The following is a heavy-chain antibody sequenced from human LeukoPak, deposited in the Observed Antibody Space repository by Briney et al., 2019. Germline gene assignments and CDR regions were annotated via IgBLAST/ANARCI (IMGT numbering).Heavy chain of an antibody. CDR2: IWYDGSNK. V-gene: IGHV3-33*01. D-gene: IGHD6-19*01. CDR1: GFTFSSYG. J-gene: IGHJ6*03. CDR3: ARARGIAVAGTVFGYYYYMDV. Sequence: GGSLRLSCAASGFTFSSYGMHWVRHAPGKGLEWVAVIWYDGSNKYYADSVKGRFTISRDNSKNTLYLQMNSLRAEDTAVYYCARARGIAVAGTVFGYYYYMDVWGKGTTVTVSS.